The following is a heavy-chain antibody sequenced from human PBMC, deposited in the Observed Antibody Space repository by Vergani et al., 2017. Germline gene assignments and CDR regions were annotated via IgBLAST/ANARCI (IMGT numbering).Heavy chain of an antibody. CDR1: GFTFSTYA. V-gene: IGHV3-21*06. Sequence: EVQLLESGGGLVQPGGSLRLSCAASGFTFSTYAMTWVRQAPGKGLEWVTFIGSSGPYIDYADSVKGRFIISRDNTNNSLFLQLRSLRAEDAAVYYSARDCTSGGCPDNYGMDVWGQGATVTVSS. J-gene: IGHJ6*02. D-gene: IGHD2-8*01. CDR3: ARDCTSGGCPDNYGMDV. CDR2: IGSSGPYI.